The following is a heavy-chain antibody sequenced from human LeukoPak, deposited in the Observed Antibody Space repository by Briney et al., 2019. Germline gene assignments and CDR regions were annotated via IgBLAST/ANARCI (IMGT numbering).Heavy chain of an antibody. Sequence: GGSLRLSCAASGFTFSSYAMRWVRQAPGKGLEWVSGISGSGFSTYYADSVKGRFTISRDNSKNTLYLQMKSLRAEDTAVYYCAKEGYYGSSGAPRRLFDYGMDVWGQGTTVTVSS. J-gene: IGHJ6*02. CDR2: ISGSGFST. CDR3: AKEGYYGSSGAPRRLFDYGMDV. CDR1: GFTFSSYA. V-gene: IGHV3-23*01. D-gene: IGHD3-22*01.